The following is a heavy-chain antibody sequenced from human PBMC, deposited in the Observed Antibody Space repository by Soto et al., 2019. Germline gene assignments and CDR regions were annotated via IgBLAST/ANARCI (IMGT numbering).Heavy chain of an antibody. J-gene: IGHJ4*02. CDR3: AKGVATAVPALDY. Sequence: SLRLSCLASGFSFDDFVMNLVLQRPGKGLEWVSSVSWNSGAKLYADSVKGRFAISRDSAKKSVYLQMNSLRPDDTAFYYCAKGVATAVPALDYWGQGTLVTVSS. V-gene: IGHV3-9*01. D-gene: IGHD2-21*02. CDR1: GFSFDDFV. CDR2: VSWNSGAK.